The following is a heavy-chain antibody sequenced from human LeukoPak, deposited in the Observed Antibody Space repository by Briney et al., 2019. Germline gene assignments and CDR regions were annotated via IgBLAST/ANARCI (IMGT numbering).Heavy chain of an antibody. V-gene: IGHV4-61*02. J-gene: IGHJ6*02. CDR1: GGSISSGSYY. CDR2: IYTSGST. D-gene: IGHD3-3*01. Sequence: TLSLTCTVSGGSISSGSYYWSWIRQPAGKGLEWIGRIYTSGSTNYNPSLKSRVTISVDTSKNQFSLKLSSVTAADTAVYYCAKEGNFGSGHYGMDVWGQGTTVTVSS. CDR3: AKEGNFGSGHYGMDV.